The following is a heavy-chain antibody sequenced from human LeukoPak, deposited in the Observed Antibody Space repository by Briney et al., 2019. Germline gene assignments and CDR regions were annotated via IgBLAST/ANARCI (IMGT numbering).Heavy chain of an antibody. Sequence: PSETLSLTCTVSGGSISSGGYYRSWIRQHPGKGLEWIGYIYYSGSTYYNPSLKSRVTISVDTSKNQFSLKLSSVTAADTAVYYCARSNSYYDILTGYYKGNYFDYWGQGTLVTVSS. J-gene: IGHJ4*02. D-gene: IGHD3-9*01. CDR3: ARSNSYYDILTGYYKGNYFDY. CDR1: GGSISSGGYY. V-gene: IGHV4-31*03. CDR2: IYYSGST.